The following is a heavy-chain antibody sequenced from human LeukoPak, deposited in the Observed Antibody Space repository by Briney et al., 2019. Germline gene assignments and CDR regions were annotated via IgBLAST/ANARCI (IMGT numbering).Heavy chain of an antibody. CDR3: AREYGDYGIGY. CDR2: IYHSGST. Sequence: SENLSLTCAVSGGSISSGGYSWSWIRQPPGRGLEWIGYIYHSGSTYYNPSLKSRVTISVDRSKNQFSLKLSSVTAADTAVYYCAREYGDYGIGYWGQGTLVTVSS. V-gene: IGHV4-30-2*01. D-gene: IGHD4-17*01. CDR1: GGSISSGGYS. J-gene: IGHJ4*02.